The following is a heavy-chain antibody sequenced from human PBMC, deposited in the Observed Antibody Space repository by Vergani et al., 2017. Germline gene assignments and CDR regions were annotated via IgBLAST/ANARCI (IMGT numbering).Heavy chain of an antibody. Sequence: QVQLVQSGAEVKKPGSSVKVSCKASGGTFSSYAISWVRQAPGQGLEWMGRSIPIFGTANYAQKFQGRVTITADESTSTAYRELSSLRSEDTAVYYCARDNIGQIVATIPRETDYWGQGTLVTVSS. CDR3: ARDNIGQIVATIPRETDY. J-gene: IGHJ4*02. V-gene: IGHV1-69*18. CDR2: SIPIFGTA. D-gene: IGHD5-12*01. CDR1: GGTFSSYA.